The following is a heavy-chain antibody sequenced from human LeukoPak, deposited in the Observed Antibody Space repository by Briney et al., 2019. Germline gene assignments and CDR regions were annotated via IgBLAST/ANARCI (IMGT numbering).Heavy chain of an antibody. CDR3: ARASSSSGWPLDY. CDR2: INPNSGGT. D-gene: IGHD6-19*01. Sequence: GASVKVSCKASGYTFTGYYMHWVRQAPGQGLEWMGWINPNSGGTNYAQKFQGRVTMTRDTSISTTYMELSRLRSDDTAVYYCARASSSSGWPLDYWGQGTLVTVSS. CDR1: GYTFTGYY. V-gene: IGHV1-2*02. J-gene: IGHJ4*02.